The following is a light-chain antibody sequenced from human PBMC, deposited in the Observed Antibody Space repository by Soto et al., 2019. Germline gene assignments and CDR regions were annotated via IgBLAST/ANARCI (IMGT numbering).Light chain of an antibody. V-gene: IGKV3-11*01. CDR3: QHRSNWPSLT. CDR1: QSISNY. Sequence: EIVLTQSPATLSLSPGERATLSCRASQSISNYLAWYQQKPGQAPRLLIYAASNRATGIPARFSGSGSGTDFPLTISSLEPEDLAVYYCQHRSNWPSLTFGGGTKVEIK. CDR2: AAS. J-gene: IGKJ4*01.